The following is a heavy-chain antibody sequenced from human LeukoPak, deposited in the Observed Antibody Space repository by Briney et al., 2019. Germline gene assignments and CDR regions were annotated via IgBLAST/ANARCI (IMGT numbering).Heavy chain of an antibody. CDR1: GGSISTYY. CDR2: IYFSGST. J-gene: IGHJ4*02. CDR3: ARHYDSGSYPLDF. D-gene: IGHD3-10*01. Sequence: SETLSHTCTVSGGSISTYYWTWIRQPPGKGLEWIGYIYFSGSTNYTPSLQGRVTISLDTSKNQFSLKLSSVTAADTAVYYCARHYDSGSYPLDFWGQGTLVTVSS. V-gene: IGHV4-59*08.